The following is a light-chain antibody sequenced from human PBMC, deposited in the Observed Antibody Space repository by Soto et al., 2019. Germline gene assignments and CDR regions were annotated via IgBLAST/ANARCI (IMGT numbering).Light chain of an antibody. CDR3: AAWDDSLNGCV. CDR2: SDN. V-gene: IGLV1-44*01. CDR1: SSNIGTYS. Sequence: QSVLTQRPSASGTPGQRVTISCSGSSSNIGTYSVSWYQQIPGTAPRLLIYSDNQRPSGVPGRFSASKSGASASLAISGLQSEDEADFYCAAWDDSLNGCVFGTGTKVTVL. J-gene: IGLJ1*01.